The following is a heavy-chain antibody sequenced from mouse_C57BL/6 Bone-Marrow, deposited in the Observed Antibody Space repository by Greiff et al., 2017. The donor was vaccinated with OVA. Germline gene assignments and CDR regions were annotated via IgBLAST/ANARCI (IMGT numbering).Heavy chain of an antibody. CDR2: IYPRSGNT. CDR3: ARNYGSSPFAY. V-gene: IGHV1-81*01. Sequence: VQLQQSGAELVRPGASVKLSCKASGYTFTSYGISWVKQRTGQGLEWIGEIYPRSGNTYYNEKFKGKATLTADKSSSTAYMELRSLTSEDSAVYFCARNYGSSPFAYWGQGTLVTVSA. J-gene: IGHJ3*01. D-gene: IGHD1-1*01. CDR1: GYTFTSYG.